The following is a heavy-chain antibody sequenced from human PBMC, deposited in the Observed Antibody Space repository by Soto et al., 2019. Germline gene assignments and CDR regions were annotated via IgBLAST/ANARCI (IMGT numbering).Heavy chain of an antibody. Sequence: GGSLRLSXAASGFTFSDYYMSWIRQAPGKGLEWVSYISSSSSYTNYADSVKGRFTISRDNAKNSLYLQMNSLRAEDTAVYYCARGLRAPRNGNPHPHYYYYGMDVWGQGTTVTVSS. CDR3: ARGLRAPRNGNPHPHYYYYGMDV. D-gene: IGHD1-1*01. CDR1: GFTFSDYY. J-gene: IGHJ6*02. V-gene: IGHV3-11*06. CDR2: ISSSSSYT.